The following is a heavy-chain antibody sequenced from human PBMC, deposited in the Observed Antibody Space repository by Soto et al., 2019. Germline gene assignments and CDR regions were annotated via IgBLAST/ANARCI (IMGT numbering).Heavy chain of an antibody. Sequence: QLQLQESGPGLVKPSETLSLTCTVSGGSISSSSYYWGWIRQPPGKGLEWIGSIYYSGSTYYNPSLKSRVTISVDTSKNQFSLKLSSVTAADTAVYYCARHGGDIVVVPDHYYYGMDVWGQGTTVTVSS. CDR3: ARHGGDIVVVPDHYYYGMDV. V-gene: IGHV4-39*01. CDR1: GGSISSSSYY. D-gene: IGHD2-2*01. CDR2: IYYSGST. J-gene: IGHJ6*02.